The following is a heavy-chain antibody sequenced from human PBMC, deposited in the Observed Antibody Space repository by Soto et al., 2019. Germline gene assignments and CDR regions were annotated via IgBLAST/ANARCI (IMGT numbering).Heavy chain of an antibody. CDR3: ATGVSDYYGSGSYPPTDY. CDR2: FDPEDGET. J-gene: IGHJ4*02. Sequence: ASVKVSCKVSGYTLTELSMHWVRQAPGKGLEWMGGFDPEDGETIYAQKFQGRVTMTEDTSTDTAYMELSSLRSEDTAVYYCATGVSDYYGSGSYPPTDYWGQGTLVTVSS. V-gene: IGHV1-24*01. CDR1: GYTLTELS. D-gene: IGHD3-10*01.